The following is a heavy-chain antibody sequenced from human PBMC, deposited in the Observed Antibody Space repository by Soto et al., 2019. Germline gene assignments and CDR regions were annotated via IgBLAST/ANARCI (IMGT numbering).Heavy chain of an antibody. J-gene: IGHJ6*02. D-gene: IGHD3-3*01. CDR3: ARDTYYDFWSGPPSGMDV. V-gene: IGHV3-7*01. Sequence: PGWSLRLSCAASGFTFSSYWMSWVRQAPGKXLEWVANIKQDGSEKYYVDSVKGRFTISRDNAKNSLYLQMNGLRAEDTAVYYCARDTYYDFWSGPPSGMDVWGQGTTVTVFS. CDR2: IKQDGSEK. CDR1: GFTFSSYW.